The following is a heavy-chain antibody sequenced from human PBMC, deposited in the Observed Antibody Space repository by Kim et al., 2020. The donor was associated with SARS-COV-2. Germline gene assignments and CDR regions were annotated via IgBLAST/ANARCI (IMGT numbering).Heavy chain of an antibody. D-gene: IGHD1-26*01. Sequence: GGSLRLSCAASGFTFSSYSMNWVRQAPGKGLEWVSSISSSSSYIYYADSVKGRFTISRDNAKNSLYLQMNSLRAEDTAVYYCARDLSPLEVGATGAFDIWGQGTMVTVSS. CDR2: ISSSSSYI. V-gene: IGHV3-21*04. CDR1: GFTFSSYS. J-gene: IGHJ3*02. CDR3: ARDLSPLEVGATGAFDI.